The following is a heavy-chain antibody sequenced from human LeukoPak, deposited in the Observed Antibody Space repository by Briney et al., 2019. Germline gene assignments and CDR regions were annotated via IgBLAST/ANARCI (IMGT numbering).Heavy chain of an antibody. CDR3: ARANMQWLIQRGLFDY. CDR1: GGSISSSSYY. Sequence: SETLSLTCTVSGGSISSSSYYWGWIRQPPGKGLEWIGSIYYSGSTYYNPSLKSRVTISADMSKNQFSLRLSSVTAADTAVYYCARANMQWLIQRGLFDYWGQGILVTVSS. V-gene: IGHV4-39*07. CDR2: IYYSGST. J-gene: IGHJ4*02. D-gene: IGHD6-19*01.